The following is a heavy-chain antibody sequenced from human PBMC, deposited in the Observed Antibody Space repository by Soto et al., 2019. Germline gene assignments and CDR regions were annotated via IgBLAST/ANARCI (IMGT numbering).Heavy chain of an antibody. D-gene: IGHD4-4*01. CDR1: CSTFPGYY. CDR3: ARARCGNYDDFAF. CDR2: INPNSGGT. J-gene: IGHJ4*02. V-gene: IGHV1-2*02. Sequence: VNLARTAPCSTFPGYYLHLGRLVPGQGLEWMGWINPNSGGTNYAQKFQGRVTMTRDTSISTAYMELSRLRSDDTAVYYCARARCGNYDDFAFWGQGTLVTVSS.